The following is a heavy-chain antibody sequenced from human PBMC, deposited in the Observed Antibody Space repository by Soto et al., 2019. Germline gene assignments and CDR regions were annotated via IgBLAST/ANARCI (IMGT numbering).Heavy chain of an antibody. D-gene: IGHD1-26*01. CDR2: ISGSGGST. Sequence: EVQLLESGGGLVQPGGSLRLSCAASGFTFSSYAMSWVRQAPGKGLEWVSAISGSGGSTYYADSVKGRFTISRDNSKNTLYLQMNSLRAEDTAVYYGAKDWGWELLGGEYWGQGTLVTVSS. J-gene: IGHJ4*02. CDR3: AKDWGWELLGGEY. CDR1: GFTFSSYA. V-gene: IGHV3-23*01.